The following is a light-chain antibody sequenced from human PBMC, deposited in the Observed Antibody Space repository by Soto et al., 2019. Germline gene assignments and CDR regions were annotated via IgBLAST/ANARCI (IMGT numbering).Light chain of an antibody. V-gene: IGKV3-15*01. Sequence: EIVLTQSPATLSLSPGERATLTCRASQSVNDNLAWYQQKPGQAPRLLIYGVSTRATGVPARFSGSGSGTEFTLTISSLQSEDFAVYYCQQYSNWPPWTFGQGTKVDIK. J-gene: IGKJ1*01. CDR1: QSVNDN. CDR3: QQYSNWPPWT. CDR2: GVS.